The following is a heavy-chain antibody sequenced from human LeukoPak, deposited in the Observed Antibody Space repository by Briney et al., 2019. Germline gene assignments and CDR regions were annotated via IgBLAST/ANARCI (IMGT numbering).Heavy chain of an antibody. D-gene: IGHD3-10*01. CDR1: GFTFDDYA. Sequence: GGSLRLSCAASGFTFDDYAMHWVRQAPGKGLEWVSGISWNSGSIGYADSVKGRFTISRDNAKNSLYLQMNSLRAADTALYYCAKAQRYGSYYYYMDVWGKGTTVTVSS. CDR3: AKAQRYGSYYYYMDV. J-gene: IGHJ6*03. V-gene: IGHV3-9*01. CDR2: ISWNSGSI.